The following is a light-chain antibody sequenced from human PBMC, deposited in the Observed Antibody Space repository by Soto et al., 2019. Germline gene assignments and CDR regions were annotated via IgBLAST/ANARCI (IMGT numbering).Light chain of an antibody. V-gene: IGKV1-5*01. CDR3: QQYQIWPSWT. J-gene: IGKJ1*01. CDR2: AAS. Sequence: LQLTQSPSTLSASVGDRATITCRASQSISSWLAWYQQKPGKAPKRLIYAASSLQSGVPSRFSGSGSGTEFTLTISSLQSEDFAVYVGQQYQIWPSWTFGQGTKVDIK. CDR1: QSISSW.